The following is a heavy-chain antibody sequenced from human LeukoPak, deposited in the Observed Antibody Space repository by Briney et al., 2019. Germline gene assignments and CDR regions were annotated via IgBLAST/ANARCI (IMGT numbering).Heavy chain of an antibody. CDR2: ISASGGSV. CDR1: GFTFTKYA. J-gene: IGHJ4*02. V-gene: IGHV3-23*01. CDR3: AKDPVAGLNFDY. Sequence: GGSLRLSCAGAGFTFTKYAMSWVRQAPGKGPEWVSGISASGGSVYYADSVKGRFTISRDDSKNTLYLQMNSLRAEDTAVYYCAKDPVAGLNFDYWGQGTLVTVSS. D-gene: IGHD6-19*01.